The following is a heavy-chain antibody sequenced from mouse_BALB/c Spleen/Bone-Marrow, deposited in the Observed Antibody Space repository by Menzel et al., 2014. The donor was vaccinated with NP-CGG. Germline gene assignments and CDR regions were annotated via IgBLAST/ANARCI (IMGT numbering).Heavy chain of an antibody. Sequence: LVKTGASVKISCKASGYSFTGYYMHWVKQSHGKSLEWIGYISCYNGATSYNQKFKGKATFTEDTSSSTAYMQFNSLTSEDSAVYYCARLRGDYDGYAMDYWGQGTSVTVPS. V-gene: IGHV1S34*01. CDR1: GYSFTGYY. J-gene: IGHJ4*01. CDR2: ISCYNGAT. D-gene: IGHD2-4*01. CDR3: ARLRGDYDGYAMDY.